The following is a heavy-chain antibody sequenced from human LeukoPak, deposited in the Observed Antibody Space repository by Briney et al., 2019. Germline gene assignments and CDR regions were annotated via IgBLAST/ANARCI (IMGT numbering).Heavy chain of an antibody. CDR1: GFTFSSYS. Sequence: GGSLRLSCAASGFTFSSYSMNWVRQAPGKGLEWISYISYSSTIYQADSVKGRFTISRDNGKKSLYLQMNSLRDEDSAVYYCARDSGNHGYYFDYWGQGTLVTVSS. V-gene: IGHV3-48*02. CDR2: ISYSSTI. D-gene: IGHD3-10*01. CDR3: ARDSGNHGYYFDY. J-gene: IGHJ4*02.